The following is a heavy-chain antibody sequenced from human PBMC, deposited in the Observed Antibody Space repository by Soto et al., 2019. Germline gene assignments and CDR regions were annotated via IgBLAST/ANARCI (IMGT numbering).Heavy chain of an antibody. V-gene: IGHV3-30*03. J-gene: IGHJ5*02. CDR3: ARETQYCRSANCFGFYSPWFVP. D-gene: IGHD2-2*01. CDR1: GFSLINYG. CDR2: ISYDGGNK. Sequence: QEQLVESGGGVVQPGGSLRLSCVASGFSLINYGMHWVRQAPGKGLEWVAVISYDGGNKQYADSVKGRHTISRDNSKNTLYLQLTSLKNEDTAMYYCARETQYCRSANCFGFYSPWFVPWGQGTLVSVSS.